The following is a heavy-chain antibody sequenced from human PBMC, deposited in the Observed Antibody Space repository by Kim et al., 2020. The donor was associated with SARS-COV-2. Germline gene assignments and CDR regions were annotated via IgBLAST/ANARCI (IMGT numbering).Heavy chain of an antibody. V-gene: IGHV1-18*01. D-gene: IGHD3-22*01. CDR2: ISAYNGNT. CDR1: GYTFTSYG. J-gene: IGHJ3*02. CDR3: ARDLPTGYYDSSGYLDHDAFDI. Sequence: ASVKVSCKASGYTFTSYGISWVRQAPGQGLEWMGWISAYNGNTNYAQKLQGRVTMTTDTSTSTAYMELRSLRSDDTAVYYCARDLPTGYYDSSGYLDHDAFDICGQGTMVTVSS.